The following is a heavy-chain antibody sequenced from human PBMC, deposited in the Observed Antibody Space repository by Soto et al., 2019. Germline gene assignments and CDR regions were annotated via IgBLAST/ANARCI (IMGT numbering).Heavy chain of an antibody. CDR2: INHSGST. D-gene: IGHD2-2*01. CDR3: ARGLGYCSSTSCYDSDYYYYYGMDV. J-gene: IGHJ6*02. V-gene: IGHV4-34*01. CDR1: GGSFSGYY. Sequence: PSETLSLTCAVYGGSFSGYYWSWIRQPPGKGLEWIGEINHSGSTSYNPSLKSRVTISVDTSKNQFSLKLSSVTAADTAVYYCARGLGYCSSTSCYDSDYYYYYGMDVWGQGTTVTVSS.